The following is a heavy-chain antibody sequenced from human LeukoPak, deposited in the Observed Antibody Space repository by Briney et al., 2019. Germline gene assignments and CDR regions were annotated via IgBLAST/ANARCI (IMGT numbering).Heavy chain of an antibody. D-gene: IGHD6-13*01. CDR3: ARTGRDDGGRAAHFFVY. Sequence: ASVKLSCKASGYTFTSYGISWVRQAPGQGLEWMGWISAYNGNTNYAQKLQGRVTMTTDTSTNTAYMEMTSLRADDTAVYYCARTGRDDGGRAAHFFVYWGEGTLVTVSS. CDR1: GYTFTSYG. V-gene: IGHV1-18*01. CDR2: ISAYNGNT. J-gene: IGHJ4*02.